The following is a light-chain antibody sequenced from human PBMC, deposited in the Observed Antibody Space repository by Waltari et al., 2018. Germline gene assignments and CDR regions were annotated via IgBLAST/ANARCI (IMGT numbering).Light chain of an antibody. J-gene: IGKJ1*01. V-gene: IGKV3-20*01. CDR1: QTVGKA. CDR2: DTS. CDR3: QKYDRLPAT. Sequence: EIVLTQSPGTPSLSPGETATLSCRASQTVGKALTWYQQKPGQAPRLLIYDTSRRAPGIPDRFSGSVFGTDFSLTISRLEPEDFAVYYCQKYDRLPATFDQGTKVEIK.